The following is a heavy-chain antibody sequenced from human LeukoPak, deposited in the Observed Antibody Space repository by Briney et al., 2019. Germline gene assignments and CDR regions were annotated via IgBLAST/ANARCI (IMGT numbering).Heavy chain of an antibody. J-gene: IGHJ4*02. D-gene: IGHD6-6*01. V-gene: IGHV3-48*03. Sequence: GGSLRLSCAASGFTFSSYEMNWVRQAPGKGLDWVSYISSGGRTTYYADSVKGRFTISRDNAKNSLYLQMNSLRAEDTAVYYCARGGLTRSSWDYWGQGTLVTVSA. CDR1: GFTFSSYE. CDR2: ISSGGRTT. CDR3: ARGGLTRSSWDY.